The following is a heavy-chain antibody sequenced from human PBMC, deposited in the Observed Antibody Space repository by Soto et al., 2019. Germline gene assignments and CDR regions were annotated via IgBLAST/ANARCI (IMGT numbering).Heavy chain of an antibody. Sequence: PGGSLRLFCAASGFTFSSYAMSWVRQAPGKGLEWVSTISGSGGTTDYADSVKGRFTIFRDNSKNTLYLQMNSLRAEDTAVYYCAKDLGVITTWYFDYWGQGTLVTVSS. CDR2: ISGSGGTT. CDR1: GFTFSSYA. CDR3: AKDLGVITTWYFDY. J-gene: IGHJ4*02. D-gene: IGHD3-22*01. V-gene: IGHV3-23*01.